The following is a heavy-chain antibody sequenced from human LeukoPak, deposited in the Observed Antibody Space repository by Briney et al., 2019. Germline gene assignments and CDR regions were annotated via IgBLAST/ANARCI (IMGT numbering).Heavy chain of an antibody. Sequence: VKVSCMASVGTFSSYASSWVRQAPGQGVEWVGRIIPILGIANYAQTFQGRVTITADKSTSTAYMELSTLRSEATAVYHCARASSSTDSHHWGQGILVTVSS. V-gene: IGHV1-69*04. CDR1: VGTFSSYA. CDR2: IIPILGIA. J-gene: IGHJ1*01. CDR3: ARASSSTDSHH. D-gene: IGHD6-13*01.